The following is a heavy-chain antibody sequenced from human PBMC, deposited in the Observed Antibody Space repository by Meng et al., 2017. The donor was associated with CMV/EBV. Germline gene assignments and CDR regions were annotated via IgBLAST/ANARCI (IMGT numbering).Heavy chain of an antibody. J-gene: IGHJ3*02. V-gene: IGHV1-2*02. CDR3: AREDVVAGTVAFDI. D-gene: IGHD6-19*01. CDR2: INPNSGGT. CDR1: GYTFTGYY. Sequence: SVKVSCKASGYTFTGYYMHWVRQAPGQGLEWMGWINPNSGGTNYAQKFQGRVTMTRDTSISTAYMELSRLRSDDTAVYYCAREDVVAGTVAFDIWGQGTMVTVSS.